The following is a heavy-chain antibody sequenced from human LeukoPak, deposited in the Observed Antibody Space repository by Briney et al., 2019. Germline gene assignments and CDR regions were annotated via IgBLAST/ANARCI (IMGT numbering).Heavy chain of an antibody. CDR3: AKGGVPIVVVLAAIRYYYYMDV. D-gene: IGHD2-2*02. V-gene: IGHV3-30*02. CDR1: GFTFSSYG. Sequence: PGGSLRLSCAASGFTFSSYGMHWVRQAPGKGLEWVAFIRYDGSNKYYADSVKGRFTISRDNSKNTLYLQMNSLRAEDTAVYYCAKGGVPIVVVLAAIRYYYYMDVWGKGTTVTVSS. J-gene: IGHJ6*03. CDR2: IRYDGSNK.